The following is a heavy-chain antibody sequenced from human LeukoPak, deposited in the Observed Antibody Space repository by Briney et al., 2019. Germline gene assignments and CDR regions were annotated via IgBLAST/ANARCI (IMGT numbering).Heavy chain of an antibody. CDR1: GFTFSSYG. CDR2: IRYDGNNK. CDR3: AKMGGGYGGNLVLDY. J-gene: IGHJ4*02. D-gene: IGHD4-23*01. V-gene: IGHV3-30*02. Sequence: PGGSLRLSCAASGFTFSSYGMHWVRQAPGKGLEGVAFIRYDGNNKYYADSVKGRFTISRDNSKNTLYLQMNSLRSEDTAVYYCAKMGGGYGGNLVLDYWGQGTLVTVSS.